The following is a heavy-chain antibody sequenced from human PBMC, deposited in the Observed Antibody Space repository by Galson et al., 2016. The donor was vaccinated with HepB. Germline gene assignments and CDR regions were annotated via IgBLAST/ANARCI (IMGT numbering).Heavy chain of an antibody. Sequence: SCKASGYTFTNYAMHWVRQAPGQRLEWMGWINAGNDNTKYSQKFQGRLIITTDTSASTAFMELSSLKSEDTALYYCARDRYSYCDYWGQGTLVTVSS. V-gene: IGHV1-3*01. CDR3: ARDRYSYCDY. J-gene: IGHJ4*02. D-gene: IGHD5-18*01. CDR1: GYTFTNYA. CDR2: INAGNDNT.